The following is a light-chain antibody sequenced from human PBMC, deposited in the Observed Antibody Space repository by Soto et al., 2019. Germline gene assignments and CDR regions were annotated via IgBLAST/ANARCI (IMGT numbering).Light chain of an antibody. Sequence: EILLPQSPGTLSLSPGPRAPLSCRASQSVSSDLAWYQQKPGQAPRILIFDASTRATAIPDRVSGSGSGTDFTLTISQLDPLEFEVYYWQQNGTSLTFGGGTKVDIK. CDR1: QSVSSD. CDR2: DAS. CDR3: QQNGTSLT. J-gene: IGKJ4*01. V-gene: IGKV3-20*01.